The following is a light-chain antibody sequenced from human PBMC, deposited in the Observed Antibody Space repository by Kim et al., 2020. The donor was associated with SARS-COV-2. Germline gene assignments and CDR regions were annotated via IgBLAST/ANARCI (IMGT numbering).Light chain of an antibody. CDR3: QQYDNPHT. CDR2: EAS. V-gene: IGKV1-33*01. Sequence: SAAGDDVVTTTRQSNQVIRNYVKWQQKTAGDPPQLLYYEASKLDTGASTWFGGSGWADVFTYTSSRLQPEDIATYYCQQYDNPHTFGQGTQLEIK. J-gene: IGKJ5*01. CDR1: QVIRNY.